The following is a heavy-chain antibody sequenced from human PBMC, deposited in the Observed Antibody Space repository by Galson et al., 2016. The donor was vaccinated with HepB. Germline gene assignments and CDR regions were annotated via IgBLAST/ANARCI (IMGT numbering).Heavy chain of an antibody. Sequence: SVKVSCKASGYTLTMFQMHWVRQAPGQGLEWMGIINPSDDDTKLAEKYQGRLTMTWDTSTNTVYMELSSLRFDDTAVYYCAREYRSSPPPYYYYHGMDVWGQGTTVTVSS. CDR1: GYTLTMFQ. CDR3: AREYRSSPPPYYYYHGMDV. CDR2: INPSDDDT. V-gene: IGHV1-46*01. J-gene: IGHJ6*02. D-gene: IGHD6-6*01.